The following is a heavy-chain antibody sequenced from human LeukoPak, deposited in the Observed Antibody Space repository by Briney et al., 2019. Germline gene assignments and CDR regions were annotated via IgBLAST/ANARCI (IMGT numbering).Heavy chain of an antibody. CDR3: ASYSYDILTGYWPSGFDY. CDR1: GFTFSSYA. CDR2: ISGSGGST. D-gene: IGHD3-9*01. V-gene: IGHV3-23*01. J-gene: IGHJ4*02. Sequence: GGSLRLSCAASGFTFSSYAMSWVRQAPGKGLEWVSAISGSGGSTYYADSVKGRFTISRDNSKNTLYLQMNSLRAEDTAVYYCASYSYDILTGYWPSGFDYWGQGTPVTVSS.